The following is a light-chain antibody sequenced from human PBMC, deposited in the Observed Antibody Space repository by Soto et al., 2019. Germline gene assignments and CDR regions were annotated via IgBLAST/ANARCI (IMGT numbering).Light chain of an antibody. Sequence: DIQMTQSPSSLSASVGDRVTITCRASQGINNYLAWYQQKTGKVPKLLIYAASTLQSGVPSRFSGSGSATDFTLTISSLQPADVAIYYCQKYNSAPWTFGQGTKVEIK. J-gene: IGKJ1*01. CDR2: AAS. CDR3: QKYNSAPWT. CDR1: QGINNY. V-gene: IGKV1-27*01.